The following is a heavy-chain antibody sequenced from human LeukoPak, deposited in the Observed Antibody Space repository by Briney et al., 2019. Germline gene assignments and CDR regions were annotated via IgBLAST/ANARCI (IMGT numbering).Heavy chain of an antibody. V-gene: IGHV3-7*01. Sequence: GGSLRLSCAASGFTFSSYWMSWVRQAPGKGLEWVANIKQDGSEKYYVDSVKGRFTISRDNAKNSLYPQMNSLRAEDTAVYYCARGGIAAAGTPVGYWGQGTLVTVSS. CDR2: IKQDGSEK. CDR1: GFTFSSYW. CDR3: ARGGIAAAGTPVGY. J-gene: IGHJ4*02. D-gene: IGHD6-13*01.